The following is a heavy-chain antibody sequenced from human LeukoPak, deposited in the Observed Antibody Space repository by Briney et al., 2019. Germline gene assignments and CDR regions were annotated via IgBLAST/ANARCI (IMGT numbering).Heavy chain of an antibody. Sequence: GASVKVSCKASGYTFTGYYMHWVRQAPGQGLEWMGWINPNSGGTNYAQKFQGRVTMTRDTSISTAYMELSRLRSDDTAVYYCAREGFLRFLEFRPLGHWGQGTLVTVSS. D-gene: IGHD3-3*01. CDR2: INPNSGGT. CDR3: AREGFLRFLEFRPLGH. CDR1: GYTFTGYY. J-gene: IGHJ4*02. V-gene: IGHV1-2*02.